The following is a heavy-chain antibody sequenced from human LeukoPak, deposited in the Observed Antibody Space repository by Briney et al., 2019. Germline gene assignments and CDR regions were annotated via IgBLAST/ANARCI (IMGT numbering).Heavy chain of an antibody. V-gene: IGHV4-59*01. CDR1: GGSISSYY. J-gene: IGHJ5*02. D-gene: IGHD5-18*01. CDR3: AREGTAITSRGWFDP. Sequence: PSETLSLTCTVSGGSISSYYWSWIRQPPGKGLEWIGYIYYSGSTNYNPSLKSRVTISVDTSKNQFSLKLSSVTAADTAVYYCAREGTAITSRGWFDPWGQGTLVTVSS. CDR2: IYYSGST.